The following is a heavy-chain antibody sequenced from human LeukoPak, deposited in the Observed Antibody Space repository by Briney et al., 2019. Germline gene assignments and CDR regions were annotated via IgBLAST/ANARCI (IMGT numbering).Heavy chain of an antibody. D-gene: IGHD4-11*01. CDR3: ARGDYSNEDDY. CDR2: IIPIFGTA. Sequence: SVKVSCKASGGTFSSYAISWVRQAPGQGLEWMGGIIPIFGTANYAQKFQGRVTITTDESTSTAYMELSRLRSDDTAVYYCARGDYSNEDDYWGQGTLVTVSS. V-gene: IGHV1-69*05. CDR1: GGTFSSYA. J-gene: IGHJ4*02.